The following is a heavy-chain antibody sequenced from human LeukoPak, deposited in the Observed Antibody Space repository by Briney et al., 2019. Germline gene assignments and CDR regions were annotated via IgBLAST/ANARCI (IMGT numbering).Heavy chain of an antibody. D-gene: IGHD4-17*01. CDR3: ARGDGDYRARI. CDR2: INHSGST. Sequence: PSETLSLTCAVYGGSFSGYYWSWIRQPPGKGLEWIGEINHSGSTNYNPSLKSRVTISVDTSKNQFSLKLSSVTATDTAVYYCARGDGDYRARIWGQGTMVTVSS. CDR1: GGSFSGYY. V-gene: IGHV4-34*01. J-gene: IGHJ3*02.